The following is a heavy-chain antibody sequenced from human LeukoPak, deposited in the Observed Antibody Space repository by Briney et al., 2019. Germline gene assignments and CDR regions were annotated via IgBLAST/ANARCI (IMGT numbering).Heavy chain of an antibody. CDR2: INHSGST. J-gene: IGHJ6*03. Sequence: PSETLSLTCAVYGGSFSGYYWSWLRQPPGKGLEWIGEINHSGSTNYNPSLKSRVTISVDTSKNQFSLKLSSVTAADTAVYYCARGRGGGYRPYYYYYMDVWGKGTTVTVSS. CDR1: GGSFSGYY. D-gene: IGHD3-16*01. CDR3: ARGRGGGYRPYYYYYMDV. V-gene: IGHV4-34*01.